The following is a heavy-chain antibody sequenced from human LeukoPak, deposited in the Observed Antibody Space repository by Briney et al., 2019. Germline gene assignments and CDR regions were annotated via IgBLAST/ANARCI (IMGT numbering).Heavy chain of an antibody. J-gene: IGHJ6*04. V-gene: IGHV3-30*04. Sequence: GGSLRLSCAASGFTFSSYDMHWVRQAPGKGLEWVAVISYDGSNKYYADSVKGRFTISRDNAKNSLYLQMNSLRAEDTAVYYCAELGITMIGGVWGKGTTVTISS. CDR2: ISYDGSNK. CDR1: GFTFSSYD. D-gene: IGHD3-10*02. CDR3: AELGITMIGGV.